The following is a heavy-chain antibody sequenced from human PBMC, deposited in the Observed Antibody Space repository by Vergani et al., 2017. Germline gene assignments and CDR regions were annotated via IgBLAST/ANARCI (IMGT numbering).Heavy chain of an antibody. CDR2: INHSGST. CDR1: GGSFSGYY. J-gene: IGHJ4*02. CDR3: AKAPFGTGTTGYYFDY. V-gene: IGHV4-34*01. Sequence: QVQLQQWGAGLLKPSETLSLTCAVYGGSFSGYYWSWIRQPPGKGLEWIGEINHSGSTNYNPSLKSRVTISVDTSKNQFSLKLSSVTAADTAVYYCAKAPFGTGTTGYYFDYWGQGTLVTVSS. D-gene: IGHD1-1*01.